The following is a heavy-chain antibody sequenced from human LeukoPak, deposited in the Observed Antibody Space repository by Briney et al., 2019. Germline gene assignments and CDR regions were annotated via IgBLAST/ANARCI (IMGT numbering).Heavy chain of an antibody. Sequence: PSETLSLTCTVSGGSIGSYYWSWIRQPPGKGLEWIGYIYYSGSTNYNPSLKSRVTISVDTSKNQFSLKLSSVTAADTAVYYCARAAARWLPVDYWGQGTLVTVSS. CDR2: IYYSGST. CDR1: GGSIGSYY. D-gene: IGHD5-24*01. CDR3: ARAAARWLPVDY. V-gene: IGHV4-59*08. J-gene: IGHJ4*02.